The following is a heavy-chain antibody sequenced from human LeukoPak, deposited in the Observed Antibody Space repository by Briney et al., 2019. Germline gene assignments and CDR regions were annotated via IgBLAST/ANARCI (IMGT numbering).Heavy chain of an antibody. Sequence: SVKVSCKASGGTFSSYAISWVRQAPGQGLEWMGGIIPIFGTANYAQKFQGRVTITADESTSTAYMELSSLRSEDTAVYYCARAPFDAPSRDCGMDVWGQGTTVTVSS. CDR2: IIPIFGTA. D-gene: IGHD2/OR15-2a*01. V-gene: IGHV1-69*01. CDR3: ARAPFDAPSRDCGMDV. CDR1: GGTFSSYA. J-gene: IGHJ6*02.